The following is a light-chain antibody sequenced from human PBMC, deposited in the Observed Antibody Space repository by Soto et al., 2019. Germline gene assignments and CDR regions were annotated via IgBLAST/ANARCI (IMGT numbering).Light chain of an antibody. CDR2: AAS. CDR1: KDISSY. CDR3: QQHKDYPLT. V-gene: IGKV1-9*01. J-gene: IGKJ5*01. Sequence: IQLTQSASLLSASXGNRVTLIFRDSKDISSYLTSYHQKPGXVPSGLXYAASTLQGGGPSRFSCSGSGTEFTRTISSLQSEDFASYYGQQHKDYPLTFGRGTRLEI.